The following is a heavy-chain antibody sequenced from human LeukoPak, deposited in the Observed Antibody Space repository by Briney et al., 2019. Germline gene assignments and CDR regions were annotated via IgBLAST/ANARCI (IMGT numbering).Heavy chain of an antibody. J-gene: IGHJ5*02. CDR3: ARDPGYQKVLGWFDP. CDR1: GFTFSNHA. D-gene: IGHD2-2*01. V-gene: IGHV3-30*04. Sequence: PGGSLRLSCAASGFTFSNHAMHWVRQAPGKGLEWMSLISHDGNNKYYTDSVKGRVSISRDNSRDTLYLQMSSLRPEDTALYYCARDPGYQKVLGWFDPWGQGTLVTVSS. CDR2: ISHDGNNK.